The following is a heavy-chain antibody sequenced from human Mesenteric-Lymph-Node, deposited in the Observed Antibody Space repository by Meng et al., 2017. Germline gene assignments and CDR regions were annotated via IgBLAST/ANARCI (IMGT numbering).Heavy chain of an antibody. CDR3: ATGYSSGWHLFDY. D-gene: IGHD6-19*01. J-gene: IGHJ4*02. V-gene: IGHV3-30*01. CDR1: GFTFSSYS. Sequence: GESLKISCAASGFTFSSYSLHWVRQAPGKGLEWVAVISYDGNIKYYADSVKGRFTISRDNSKNTLYLQMNSLGPEDTAVYYCATGYSSGWHLFDYWGQGTLVTVSS. CDR2: ISYDGNIK.